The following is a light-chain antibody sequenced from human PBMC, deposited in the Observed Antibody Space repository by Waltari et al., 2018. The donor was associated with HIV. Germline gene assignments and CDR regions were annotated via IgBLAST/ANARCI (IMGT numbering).Light chain of an antibody. CDR2: LNSDGSH. V-gene: IGLV4-69*01. Sequence: QLVLTQSPSASASLGASVKPTCTLASGHTSSALPWHQQQPGRGPRYWMKLNSDGSHSKGDGIPDRFSGSSSGAERYLSISSLQSEDEADYYCQTWGTGILVFGGGTNLTVL. J-gene: IGLJ3*02. CDR1: SGHTSSA. CDR3: QTWGTGILV.